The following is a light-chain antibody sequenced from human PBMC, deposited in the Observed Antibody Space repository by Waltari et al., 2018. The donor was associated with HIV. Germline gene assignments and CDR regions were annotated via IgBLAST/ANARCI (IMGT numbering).Light chain of an antibody. Sequence: QSVLTHPPSVSAAPGQKVPISCPGSSSNIGTNQVSWYHQFPGTAPKLLIYDNNKRPSGIPDRFSASKSGTSATLGITGLQTGDEAEYYCGAWDSSLSAVVFGTGTKVTVL. V-gene: IGLV1-51*01. CDR2: DNN. CDR3: GAWDSSLSAVV. J-gene: IGLJ1*01. CDR1: SSNIGTNQ.